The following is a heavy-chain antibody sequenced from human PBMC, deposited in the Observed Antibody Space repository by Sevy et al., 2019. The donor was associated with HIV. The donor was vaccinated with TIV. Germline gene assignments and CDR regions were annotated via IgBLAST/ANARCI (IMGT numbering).Heavy chain of an antibody. J-gene: IGHJ6*02. Sequence: GGSLRLSCAASGFTVSSNYMSWVRQAPGKGLEWVSVIYSGGTTYYADSVKGRFTISRDNSKNTLYLQMNNLRAKDTAVYDCAREREFTIFGVLIEYGMDVWGQGTTVTVSS. D-gene: IGHD3-3*01. V-gene: IGHV3-53*01. CDR3: AREREFTIFGVLIEYGMDV. CDR2: IYSGGTT. CDR1: GFTVSSNY.